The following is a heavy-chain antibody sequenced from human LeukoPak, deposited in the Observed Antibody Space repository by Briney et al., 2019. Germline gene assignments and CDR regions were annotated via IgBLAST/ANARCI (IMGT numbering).Heavy chain of an antibody. J-gene: IGHJ4*02. CDR3: AKEGYYDFWSGPLDY. V-gene: IGHV3-33*06. CDR1: GFTFNSYG. D-gene: IGHD3-3*01. CDR2: IWYDGSNK. Sequence: GGSLRLSCAASGFTFNSYGMHWVRQAPGKGLEWVAVIWYDGSNKYYADSVKGRFTISRDNSKNTLYLQMNSLRAEDTAVYYCAKEGYYDFWSGPLDYWGQGTLVTVSS.